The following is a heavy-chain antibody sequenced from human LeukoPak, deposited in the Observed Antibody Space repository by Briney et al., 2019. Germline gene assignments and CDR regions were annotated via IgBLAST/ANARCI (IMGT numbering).Heavy chain of an antibody. CDR1: GGSISAYY. V-gene: IGHV4-59*12. J-gene: IGHJ4*02. CDR3: AIEGSGYACLSY. Sequence: SETLSLTCSVPGGSISAYYWSWIRQPPGKGLEWIGYIFYSGSTNYNPSLKSRVAISGDTSKNQFSLRLSSVTAADTAVLYCAIEGSGYACLSYWGPGTLVTVSS. CDR2: IFYSGST. D-gene: IGHD5-12*01.